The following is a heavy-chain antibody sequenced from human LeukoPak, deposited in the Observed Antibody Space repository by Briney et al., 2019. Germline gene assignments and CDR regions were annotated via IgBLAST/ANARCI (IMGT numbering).Heavy chain of an antibody. CDR2: VSSSGSTI. CDR1: GFTFSSYE. D-gene: IGHD1-26*01. V-gene: IGHV3-48*03. Sequence: GGSLRLSCAASGFTFSSYEMNWVRQAPAKGLEWVSYVSSSGSTIYYADSVKGRFTISRDNSKNTVYLQMNSLRAEDTAVYYCARANSGTYFNEFDYWGQGTLVTVSS. J-gene: IGHJ4*02. CDR3: ARANSGTYFNEFDY.